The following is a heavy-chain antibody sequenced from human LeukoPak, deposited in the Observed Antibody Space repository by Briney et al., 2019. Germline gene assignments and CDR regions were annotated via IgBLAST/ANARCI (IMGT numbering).Heavy chain of an antibody. CDR3: ARDPRPGYYDYVWGSYRENDAFDI. Sequence: ASVKVSCKASGYTFTSYGISWVRQAPGQGLEWMGWISAYNGNTNYAQKLQGRVTMTTDTSTSTAYMELRSLRSDDTAVYYCARDPRPGYYDYVWGSYRENDAFDIWGQGAMVTVSS. D-gene: IGHD3-16*02. CDR2: ISAYNGNT. CDR1: GYTFTSYG. J-gene: IGHJ3*02. V-gene: IGHV1-18*01.